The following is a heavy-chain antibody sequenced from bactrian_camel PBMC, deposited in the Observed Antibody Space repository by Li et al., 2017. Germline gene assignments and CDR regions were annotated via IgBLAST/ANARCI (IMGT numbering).Heavy chain of an antibody. CDR1: GFTFSNRA. J-gene: IGHJ4*01. CDR2: INSGGGAT. D-gene: IGHD7*01. V-gene: IGHV3S42*01. Sequence: VQLVESGGGLVQPGGSLRLSCVVSGFTFSNRAMIWVRQLPEKGLEWVAGINSGGGATLYSPSVEGRFTISRDNAKNTLYLHLNSLKTEDTAMYYCTKDSTDGGWASTYWGQGTQVTVS. CDR3: TKDSTDGGWASTY.